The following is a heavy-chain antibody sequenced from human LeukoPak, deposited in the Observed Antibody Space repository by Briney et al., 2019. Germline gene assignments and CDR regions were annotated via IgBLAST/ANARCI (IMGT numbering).Heavy chain of an antibody. CDR3: ARDPGYCDNTSCYAANFDY. D-gene: IGHD2-2*01. Sequence: GALRLSCAASGFTFSSYEMNWVRQAPGKGLEWVSYISSSGSTIYYADSVKGRFTISRDNAKNSLYLQMNSLRAEDTAVYYCARDPGYCDNTSCYAANFDYWGQGTLVTVSS. CDR1: GFTFSSYE. CDR2: ISSSGSTI. J-gene: IGHJ4*02. V-gene: IGHV3-48*03.